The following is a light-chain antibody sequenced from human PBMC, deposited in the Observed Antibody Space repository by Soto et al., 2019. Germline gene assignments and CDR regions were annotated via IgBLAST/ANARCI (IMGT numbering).Light chain of an antibody. CDR3: LQDDDYPFT. Sequence: IKLCQSPSPLSATVRDRVAITCRASQDIRNELSWYQQKPGKAPKFLSFAASNLQSGVPSRFSGSGSGTDFTLTISSLQPEDFATYFCLQDDDYPFTFGGGTKVDIK. CDR2: AAS. V-gene: IGKV1-6*02. J-gene: IGKJ4*01. CDR1: QDIRNE.